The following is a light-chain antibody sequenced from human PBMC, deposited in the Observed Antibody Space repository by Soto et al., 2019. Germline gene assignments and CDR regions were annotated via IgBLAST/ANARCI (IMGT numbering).Light chain of an antibody. J-gene: IGLJ3*02. V-gene: IGLV2-8*01. Sequence: QSALTQPPSASGSPGQSVTISCTGTSSDVGGYNYVSWYQQHPGKAPKLMIYEVSKRPSGVPDRFSGSKSGNTASLAITELQAEDEADYYCQSYDSSLSGWLFGGGTKLTVL. CDR2: EVS. CDR1: SSDVGGYNY. CDR3: QSYDSSLSGWL.